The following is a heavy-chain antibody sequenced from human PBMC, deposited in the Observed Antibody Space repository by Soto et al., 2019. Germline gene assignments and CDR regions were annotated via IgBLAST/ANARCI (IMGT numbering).Heavy chain of an antibody. CDR1: GFTFSSYA. CDR3: ARRYYYDSSGYYFPPGDV. D-gene: IGHD3-22*01. CDR2: ISYDGSNK. V-gene: IGHV3-30-3*01. Sequence: QVQLVESGGGVVQPGRSLRLSCAASGFTFSSYAMHWVRQAPGKGLEWVAVISYDGSNKYYADSVKGRFTISRDNSKNTLYLQMNSLRAEDTAVYYCARRYYYDSSGYYFPPGDVWGQGTTVTVSS. J-gene: IGHJ6*02.